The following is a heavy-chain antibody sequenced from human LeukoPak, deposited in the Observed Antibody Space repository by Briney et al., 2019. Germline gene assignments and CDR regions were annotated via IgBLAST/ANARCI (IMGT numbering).Heavy chain of an antibody. D-gene: IGHD3-22*01. J-gene: IGHJ4*02. CDR1: VFTLSSNF. CDR2: IDCGGSI. Sequence: PGGSLRLSCAASVFTLSSNFTSWGRHAPRKGLWSGSVIDCGGSIYYAGSVKGSFTISRDNSNNTLYLQMNSLRAEDTAVYYCAREVDSGYYRYFDYWGQGTLVTVSS. V-gene: IGHV3-66*01. CDR3: AREVDSGYYRYFDY.